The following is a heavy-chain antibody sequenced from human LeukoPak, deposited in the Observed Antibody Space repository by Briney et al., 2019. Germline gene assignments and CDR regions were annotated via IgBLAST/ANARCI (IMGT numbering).Heavy chain of an antibody. Sequence: ASVKLSRKVSGYTFTDYYMHWVQQAPGKGLEWMGLVDPEDGETIYAEKFQGRVTITADTSTDTAYMELSSLRSEDTAVYYCATIASFGVAVFDYWGQGTLVTVSS. J-gene: IGHJ4*02. CDR2: VDPEDGET. V-gene: IGHV1-69-2*01. CDR1: GYTFTDYY. D-gene: IGHD3-3*01. CDR3: ATIASFGVAVFDY.